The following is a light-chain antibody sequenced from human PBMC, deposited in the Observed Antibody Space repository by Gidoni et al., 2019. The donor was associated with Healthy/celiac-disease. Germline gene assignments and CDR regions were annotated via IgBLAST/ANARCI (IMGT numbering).Light chain of an antibody. CDR1: QSISSW. CDR2: KAS. J-gene: IGKJ3*01. V-gene: IGKV1-5*03. Sequence: DIQMTQSPPTLSASVGDRVTITCRDSQSISSWLAWYQQKPGKVPKLLIYKASCLESGVPSRFSGSGSGTEFTLTISGLQPNDFATYYCQQYNSLFGPGTKVDIK. CDR3: QQYNSL.